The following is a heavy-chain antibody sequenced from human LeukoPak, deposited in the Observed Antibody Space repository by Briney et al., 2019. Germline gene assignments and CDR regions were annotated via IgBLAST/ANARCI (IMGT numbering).Heavy chain of an antibody. V-gene: IGHV3-21*01. CDR3: ARGSLYGDYYYYGMDV. J-gene: IGHJ6*02. CDR1: GFTFSSYS. D-gene: IGHD4-17*01. CDR2: ISSSSGYI. Sequence: GGSLRLSCAASGFTFSSYSMNWVRQAPGKGLEWVPSISSSSGYIYYADSVKGRFTISRDNAKNSLYLQMNSLRAEDTAVYYCARGSLYGDYYYYGMDVWGQGTTVTVSS.